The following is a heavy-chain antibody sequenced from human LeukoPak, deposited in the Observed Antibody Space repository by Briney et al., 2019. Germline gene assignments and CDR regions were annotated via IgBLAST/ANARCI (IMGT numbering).Heavy chain of an antibody. CDR2: INTNTGNP. J-gene: IGHJ4*02. V-gene: IGHV7-4-1*02. D-gene: IGHD6-19*01. CDR1: GYSFISYA. Sequence: GASVKVPCKAFGYSFISYAVNWVRQAPGQGLERMGWINTNTGNPTYAQGFTGRFVFSLDTSVSTAYLQISSLKADDIAMYYCARDGGQWLLEAVDYWGQGTLVTVSS. CDR3: ARDGGQWLLEAVDY.